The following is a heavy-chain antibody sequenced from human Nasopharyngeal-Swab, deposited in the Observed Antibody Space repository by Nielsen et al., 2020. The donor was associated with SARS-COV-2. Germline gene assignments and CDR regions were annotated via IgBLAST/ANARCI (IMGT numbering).Heavy chain of an antibody. Sequence: SETLSLTCAISGDSVSSNSAAWNWIRQSPSRGLEWLGRTYYRSKWYNDYAVSVKSRITINPDTSKNQFSLQQNSVTPEDTAVYYCARGKLLWFGELSRRVYYFDYWGQGTLVTVSS. V-gene: IGHV6-1*01. CDR2: TYYRSKWYN. D-gene: IGHD3-10*01. J-gene: IGHJ4*02. CDR1: GDSVSSNSAA. CDR3: ARGKLLWFGELSRRVYYFDY.